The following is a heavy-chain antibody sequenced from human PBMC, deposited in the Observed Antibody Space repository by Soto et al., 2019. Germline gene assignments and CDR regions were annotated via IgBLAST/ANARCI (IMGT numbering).Heavy chain of an antibody. D-gene: IGHD2-2*03. V-gene: IGHV3-73*01. CDR2: IRSKSNKYAT. CDR1: GFSFSGSA. CDR3: SRGSFGYYGP. Sequence: GGSLRLSCTASGFSFSGSAMHWVRQASGKGLEWVGRIRSKSNKYATLYAASVRGRFTISRDDSASIAYLQMNSLKTEDSGLYYCSRGSFGYYGPWGPGTLVTVSS. J-gene: IGHJ5*02.